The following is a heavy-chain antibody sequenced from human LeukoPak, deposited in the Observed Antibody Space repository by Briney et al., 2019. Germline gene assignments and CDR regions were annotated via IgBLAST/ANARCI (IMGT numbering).Heavy chain of an antibody. CDR1: GGSISSYY. D-gene: IGHD5-12*01. CDR3: ARMTYDPHGVDV. CDR2: IYYSGST. Sequence: ASETLSLTCTVSGGSISSYYWSWIRQPPGKGLEWIGYIYYSGSTKYNPSLKSRVTISVDTSKNQFSLKLNSVTAADTAVYYCARMTYDPHGVDVWGKGTTVTVSS. J-gene: IGHJ6*04. V-gene: IGHV4-59*01.